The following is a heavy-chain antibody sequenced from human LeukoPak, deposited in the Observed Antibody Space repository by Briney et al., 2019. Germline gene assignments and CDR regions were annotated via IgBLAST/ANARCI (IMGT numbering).Heavy chain of an antibody. Sequence: GGSLRLSCAASGFTFSSYAMSWVRQAPGKGLEWVSAISGSGGSTYYADSVKGRFTISRDNSKNTLYLQMNSLRAEDTAVYYCAKGRDNMVRGVILTFDPWGQGTLVTVSS. D-gene: IGHD3-10*01. CDR3: AKGRDNMVRGVILTFDP. CDR2: ISGSGGST. V-gene: IGHV3-23*01. J-gene: IGHJ5*02. CDR1: GFTFSSYA.